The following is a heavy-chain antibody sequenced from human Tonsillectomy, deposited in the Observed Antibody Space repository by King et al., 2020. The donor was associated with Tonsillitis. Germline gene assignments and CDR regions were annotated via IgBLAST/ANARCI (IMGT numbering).Heavy chain of an antibody. CDR2: ILYDGSNE. CDR3: ASNYDNSGYLFDY. Sequence: VQLVESGGGVVQPGGPLSLSSASPGFSFSTYGMHWVRQAPGKGQERVAFILYDGSNENYAVSRKGRFTISRDNSKNTLYRQMHRLKAEDTAMYYCASNYDNSGYLFDYWGEGTLVTVSS. V-gene: IGHV3-30*02. J-gene: IGHJ4*02. D-gene: IGHD3-22*01. CDR1: GFSFSTYG.